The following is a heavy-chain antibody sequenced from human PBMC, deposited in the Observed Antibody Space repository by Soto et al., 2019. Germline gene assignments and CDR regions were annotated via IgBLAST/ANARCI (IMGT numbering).Heavy chain of an antibody. CDR3: ARGVRIQLWAYFDY. V-gene: IGHV1-69*06. Sequence: SVKVSCKASGGTFSSYAISWVRQAPGQGLEWMGGIIPIFGTANYAQKFQGRVTITADKSTSTAYMELSSLRSEDTAVYYCARGVRIQLWAYFDYWGQGTLVTVSS. D-gene: IGHD5-18*01. J-gene: IGHJ4*02. CDR1: GGTFSSYA. CDR2: IIPIFGTA.